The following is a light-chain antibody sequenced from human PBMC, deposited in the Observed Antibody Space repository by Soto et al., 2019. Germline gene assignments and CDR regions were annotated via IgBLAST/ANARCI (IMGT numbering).Light chain of an antibody. CDR2: AAS. J-gene: IGKJ1*01. CDR3: QQTPSTPAWT. V-gene: IGKV1-39*01. CDR1: QSISSY. Sequence: DIELSQYEWSRAASGGEVVVIACRASQSISSYLNWYQQKPGKAPKLLIYAASSLQSGVPSRFSGSGSETESSLTIRALQPADFATHSCQQTPSTPAWTVAPGTQVDIK.